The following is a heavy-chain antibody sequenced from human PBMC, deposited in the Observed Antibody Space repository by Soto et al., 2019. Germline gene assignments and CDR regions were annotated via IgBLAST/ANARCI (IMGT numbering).Heavy chain of an antibody. CDR1: GFTFSSYA. J-gene: IGHJ6*02. CDR3: ARLPQRDWLSYYYYGMDV. D-gene: IGHD3-9*01. Sequence: GGSLRLSCAASGFTFSSYAMHWVRQAPGKGLEWVAVISYDGSNKYYADSVKGRFTISRDNSKNTLYLQMNSLRAEDTAVYYCARLPQRDWLSYYYYGMDVWGQGTTVTVSS. CDR2: ISYDGSNK. V-gene: IGHV3-30-3*01.